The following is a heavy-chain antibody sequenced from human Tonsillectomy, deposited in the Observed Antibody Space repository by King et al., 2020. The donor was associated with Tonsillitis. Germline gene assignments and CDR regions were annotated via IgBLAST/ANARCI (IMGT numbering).Heavy chain of an antibody. CDR1: GFTFSSYA. V-gene: IGHV3-23*04. J-gene: IGHJ6*02. CDR2: ISGSGGST. Sequence: EVQLVESGGGLVQPGGSLRLSCAASGFTFSSYAMSWVRQAPGKGLEWVSAISGSGGSTYYADSVKGRFTISRDNSKNTLYLQMNSLRAEDTAVYYCAKGGYCSSTSCSRSYYYGMDVWGQGTTVTVSS. CDR3: AKGGYCSSTSCSRSYYYGMDV. D-gene: IGHD2-2*01.